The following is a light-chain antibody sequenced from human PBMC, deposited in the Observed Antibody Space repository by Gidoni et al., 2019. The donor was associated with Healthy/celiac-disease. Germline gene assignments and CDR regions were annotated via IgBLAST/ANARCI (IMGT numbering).Light chain of an antibody. CDR2: EVS. V-gene: IGLV2-14*01. Sequence: QSALTQPASVSGSPGQSITISCTGTSSDVVCYNYVSWYQQHPGKAPKLMLYEVSNRPSGVSNRFSGSKSGNSASLTISGLQAEDEADYYCSSYTSSSTRVFGGGTKLTVL. J-gene: IGLJ2*01. CDR1: SSDVVCYNY. CDR3: SSYTSSSTRV.